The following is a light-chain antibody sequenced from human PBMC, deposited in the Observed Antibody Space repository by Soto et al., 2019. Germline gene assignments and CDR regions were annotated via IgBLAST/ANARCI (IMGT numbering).Light chain of an antibody. CDR1: SSNIGDNT. CDR3: AAWDGSLNGLYV. J-gene: IGLJ1*01. CDR2: ADN. Sequence: QSVLTQPPSASGTPGLTVTISCSGSSSNIGDNTVTWYRQLPGTAPKLLIYADNQRPSGVPDRFSGSKSGTSASLAISGLKSDDEADYYCAAWDGSLNGLYVFGSGTKLTVL. V-gene: IGLV1-44*01.